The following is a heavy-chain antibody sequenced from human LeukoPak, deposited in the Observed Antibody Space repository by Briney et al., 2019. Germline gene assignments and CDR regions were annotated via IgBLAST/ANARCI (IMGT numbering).Heavy chain of an antibody. CDR1: GGTFSSYA. D-gene: IGHD3-3*01. V-gene: IGHV1-69*13. Sequence: GASVKVSCKASGGTFSSYAISWVRQAPGQGLEWMGGIIPIFGTASYAQNFQGRVTIIADEPTSTAYMELSSLTSEDTAVYYCARDSFWSGPNYYHYYMDVWGKGTTVTVSS. J-gene: IGHJ6*03. CDR2: IIPIFGTA. CDR3: ARDSFWSGPNYYHYYMDV.